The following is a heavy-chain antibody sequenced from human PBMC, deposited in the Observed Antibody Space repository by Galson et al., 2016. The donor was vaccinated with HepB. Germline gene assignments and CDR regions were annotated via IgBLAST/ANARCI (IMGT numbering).Heavy chain of an antibody. D-gene: IGHD5-18*01. V-gene: IGHV3-21*01. J-gene: IGHJ4*02. CDR1: GFTFSTYN. CDR3: CVDTAMDYVFDY. Sequence: SLRLSCAASGFTFSTYNMNWVRQAPGKGLEWVSSISRGSGYIYHADSVKGRFTISRDNAKNSLYLQMNSLRAEDTAVYYCCVDTAMDYVFDYWGQGSLVTVPS. CDR2: ISRGSGYI.